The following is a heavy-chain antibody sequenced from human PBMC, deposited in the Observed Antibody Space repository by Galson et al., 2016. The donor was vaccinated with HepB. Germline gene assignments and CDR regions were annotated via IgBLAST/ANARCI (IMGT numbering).Heavy chain of an antibody. J-gene: IGHJ4*02. V-gene: IGHV1-46*01. CDR3: ARGTGTGGYFDY. D-gene: IGHD3/OR15-3a*01. CDR1: GYTFTSYY. Sequence: VKVSCKASGYTFTSYYMPWVRQAPGQGLEWMGIINPSGGSTSYAQKFQGRVTVTRDTSTSTVYMELSSLRSEDTAVYYCARGTGTGGYFDYWGQGTLVTVSS. CDR2: INPSGGST.